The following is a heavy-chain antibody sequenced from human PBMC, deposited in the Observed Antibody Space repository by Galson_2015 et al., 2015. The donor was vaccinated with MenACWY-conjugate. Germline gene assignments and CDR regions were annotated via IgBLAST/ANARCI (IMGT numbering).Heavy chain of an antibody. CDR2: VRYGGSNK. V-gene: IGHV3-30*02. D-gene: IGHD4-17*01. CDR1: GFTFGSYG. CDR3: AKFLRATVTPLDFDY. Sequence: SLRLSCAASGFTFGSYGMHWVHQAPGKGLEWVAFVRYGGSNKYYADSVKRRFPISRDNSKNTLYLQLHSLRAEDTAVYYCAKFLRATVTPLDFDYWGQGTLVTVSS. J-gene: IGHJ4*02.